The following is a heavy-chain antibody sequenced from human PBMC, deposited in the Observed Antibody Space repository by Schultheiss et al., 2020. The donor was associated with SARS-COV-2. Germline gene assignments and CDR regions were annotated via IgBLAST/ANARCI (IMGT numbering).Heavy chain of an antibody. V-gene: IGHV4-34*01. Sequence: GSLRLSCAVYGGSFSGYYWSWIRQPPGKGLEWIGEINHSGSTNYNPSLKSRVTISVDTSKNQFSLKLSSVTAADTAVYYCARGPTSGAHYDYWGQGTLVTVSS. D-gene: IGHD6-19*01. CDR2: INHSGST. CDR3: ARGPTSGAHYDY. CDR1: GGSFSGYY. J-gene: IGHJ4*02.